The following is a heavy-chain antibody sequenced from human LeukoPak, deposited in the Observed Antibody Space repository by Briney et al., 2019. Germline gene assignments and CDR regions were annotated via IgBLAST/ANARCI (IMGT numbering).Heavy chain of an antibody. Sequence: GGSLRLSCAASGFTFNTFAMSWVRQAPGKGLECVSIINDGGGDTYYADSVKGRFTISRDNSKNTLYLQMNSLRVEDMAMYYCAKILSAAGTEYWGQGTLVTVSS. V-gene: IGHV3-23*01. CDR2: INDGGGDT. D-gene: IGHD6-13*01. CDR1: GFTFNTFA. J-gene: IGHJ4*02. CDR3: AKILSAAGTEY.